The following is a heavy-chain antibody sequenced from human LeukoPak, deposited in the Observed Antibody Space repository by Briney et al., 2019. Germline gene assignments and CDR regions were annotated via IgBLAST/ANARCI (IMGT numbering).Heavy chain of an antibody. D-gene: IGHD3-10*01. Sequence: PSETLSLTCAVSGGSISSSNWWSWVRQPPGKGLEWIGEIYHSGSTNYNPSLKSRVTISVDKSKNQFSLKLSSVTAADTAVYYCARSFRFRNRFGELLTTMDVWGKGTTVTVSS. V-gene: IGHV4-4*02. CDR2: IYHSGST. J-gene: IGHJ6*04. CDR1: GGSISSSNW. CDR3: ARSFRFRNRFGELLTTMDV.